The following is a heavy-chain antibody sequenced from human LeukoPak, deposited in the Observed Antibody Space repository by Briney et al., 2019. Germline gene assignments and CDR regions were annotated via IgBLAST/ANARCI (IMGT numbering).Heavy chain of an antibody. CDR2: IYPSDSDT. CDR1: GYSFTSYW. CDR3: ARQRRGGYSLT. V-gene: IGHV5-51*01. D-gene: IGHD5-12*01. J-gene: IGHJ5*02. Sequence: KIGESLKISCKGSGYSFTSYWIGWVRQMPGKGLEWMGTIYPSDSDTTYSPSFQGQVTISADKSISTAYLQWSRLKASDTAMYYCARQRRGGYSLTWGQGTLVTVSS.